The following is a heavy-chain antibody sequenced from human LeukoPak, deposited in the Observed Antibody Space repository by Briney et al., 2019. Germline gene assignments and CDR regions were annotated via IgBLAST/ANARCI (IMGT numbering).Heavy chain of an antibody. CDR2: IIPILGIA. D-gene: IGHD5-18*01. V-gene: IGHV1-69*04. J-gene: IGHJ5*02. CDR1: GGTSSSYA. Sequence: ASVKVSCKASGGTSSSYAISWVRQAPGQGLEWMGRIIPILGIANYAQKFQGRVTITADKSTSTAYMELSSLRSEDTAVYYCAREVGAMVSWFDPWGQGTLVTVSS. CDR3: AREVGAMVSWFDP.